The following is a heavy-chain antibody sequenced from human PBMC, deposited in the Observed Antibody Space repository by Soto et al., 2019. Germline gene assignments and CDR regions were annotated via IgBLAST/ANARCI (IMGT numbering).Heavy chain of an antibody. J-gene: IGHJ5*02. D-gene: IGHD4-17*01. Sequence: PSETLSLTCTVSGGSISTYYWSWIRQPPGKGLEWIGYVYNRGNTKYNPSLKSRVTIWEDKSKNQVSLRLSSVTAADTAIYYCARDRQHTYGNCFDPWGQGTLVTVSS. CDR3: ARDRQHTYGNCFDP. CDR2: VYNRGNT. V-gene: IGHV4-59*01. CDR1: GGSISTYY.